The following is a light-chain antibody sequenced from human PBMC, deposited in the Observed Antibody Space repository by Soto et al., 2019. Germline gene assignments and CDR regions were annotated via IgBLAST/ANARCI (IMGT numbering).Light chain of an antibody. CDR1: QSVDNY. Sequence: EIVLTQSPATLSLSPGDRATLSCRASQSVDNYLAWYQQKPGQAPRLLIFDTSNRATGIPARFSGSVSGTDCALTVSRLVPEDYAAYSWQQRRSWHLSFGGGTKKEIK. V-gene: IGKV3-11*01. J-gene: IGKJ4*01. CDR3: QQRRSWHLS. CDR2: DTS.